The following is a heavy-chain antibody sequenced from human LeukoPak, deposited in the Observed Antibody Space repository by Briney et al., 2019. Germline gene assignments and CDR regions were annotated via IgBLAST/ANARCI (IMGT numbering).Heavy chain of an antibody. CDR3: ARGGRYSSYYYYGMDV. CDR1: GYTFTGYY. J-gene: IGHJ6*02. D-gene: IGHD1-26*01. Sequence: ASVKVSCKASGYTFTGYYIHWVRQAPGQGLAWMGIINPSGGSTSYAQKFQGRVTMTRDTSTSTVYMELSSLRSEDTAVYYCARGGRYSSYYYYGMDVWGQGTMVTVSS. CDR2: INPSGGST. V-gene: IGHV1-46*01.